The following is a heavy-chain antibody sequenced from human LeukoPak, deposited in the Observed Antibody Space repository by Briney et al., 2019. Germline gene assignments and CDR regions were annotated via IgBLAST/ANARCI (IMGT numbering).Heavy chain of an antibody. J-gene: IGHJ4*02. CDR1: GYTFTTYA. CDR3: ARGRYCSSASCYHDY. CDR2: INTNTGNP. Sequence: ASVKVSCKASGYTFTTYAMNWVRQALGQGLEWMGWINTNTGNPTYAQGFTGRFVFSLDTSVSTAYLQISSLKAEDTAVYYCARGRYCSSASCYHDYWGQGTLVTVSS. D-gene: IGHD2-2*01. V-gene: IGHV7-4-1*02.